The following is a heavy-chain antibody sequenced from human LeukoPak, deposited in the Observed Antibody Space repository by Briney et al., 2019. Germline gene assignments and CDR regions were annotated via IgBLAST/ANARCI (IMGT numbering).Heavy chain of an antibody. J-gene: IGHJ4*02. D-gene: IGHD3-10*01. CDR1: GYTFTSYG. CDR2: ISAYNGNT. Sequence: GASVKVSCKASGYTFTSYGISWVRQAPGQGLEWMGWISAYNGNTNYAQKLQGRVTMTTDTSTSTAYMELRSLRSDDTAVYYCARVEVRGFFFAHTPDYWGQGTLVTVSS. V-gene: IGHV1-18*01. CDR3: ARVEVRGFFFAHTPDY.